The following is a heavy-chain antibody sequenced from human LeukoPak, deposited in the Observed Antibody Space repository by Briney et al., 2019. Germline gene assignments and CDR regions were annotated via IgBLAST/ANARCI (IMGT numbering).Heavy chain of an antibody. D-gene: IGHD6-13*01. J-gene: IGHJ6*02. CDR1: GGSFSGYY. CDR3: AREKRYSSSWYNDYYYGMDV. Sequence: KTSETQSLTCAVYGGSFSGYYWSWIRQPPGKGLEWIGEINHSGSTNYNPSLKSRVTISVDTSKNQFSLKLSSVTAADTAVYYCAREKRYSSSWYNDYYYGMDVWGQGTTVTVSS. CDR2: INHSGST. V-gene: IGHV4-34*01.